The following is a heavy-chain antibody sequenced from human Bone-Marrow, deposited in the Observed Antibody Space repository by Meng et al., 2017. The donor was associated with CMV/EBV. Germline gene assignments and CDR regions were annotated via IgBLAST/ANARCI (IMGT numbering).Heavy chain of an antibody. D-gene: IGHD3-3*01. J-gene: IGHJ3*02. V-gene: IGHV1-46*01. CDR1: GYTFTSYY. CDR2: INPSGGST. CDR3: ARGVAIFGVVIPGAAFDI. Sequence: ASVKVSCKASGYTFTSYYMHWVRQAPGQGLEWMGIINPSGGSTSYAQKFQGRVTITTDESTSTAYMGLSSLRSEDTAVYYCARGVAIFGVVIPGAAFDIWGQGTMVTVSS.